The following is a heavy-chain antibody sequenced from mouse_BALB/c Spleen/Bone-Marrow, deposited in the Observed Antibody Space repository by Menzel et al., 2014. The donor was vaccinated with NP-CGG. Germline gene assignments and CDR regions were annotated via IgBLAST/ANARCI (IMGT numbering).Heavy chain of an antibody. J-gene: IGHJ2*01. V-gene: IGHV1-14*01. CDR2: INPHNDGT. D-gene: IGHD6-1*01. Sequence: VQLQQSGPELVKPGASVKMSCKASGYTFTSYVMHWVKQKPGQGPEWIGYINPHNDGTKYNEKFKGKATLTSDKSSSTAYMELSGLTSEDSAVYYCAKGLAPDYWGQGTTLTVSS. CDR3: AKGLAPDY. CDR1: GYTFTSYV.